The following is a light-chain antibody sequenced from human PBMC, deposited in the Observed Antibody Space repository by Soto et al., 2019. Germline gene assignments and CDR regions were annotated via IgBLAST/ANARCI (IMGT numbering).Light chain of an antibody. J-gene: IGKJ1*01. CDR2: GVS. V-gene: IGKV3-20*01. Sequence: IVLTQSPGTLSLSPGERATLSCRASQALQRSFLAWYQHKPGQSPRLLISGVSSRAAGVPDRFNGSGSGTDFTLTISRLEPQDSAVYFCQQYDHSPRTFGQGTKVEI. CDR3: QQYDHSPRT. CDR1: QALQRSF.